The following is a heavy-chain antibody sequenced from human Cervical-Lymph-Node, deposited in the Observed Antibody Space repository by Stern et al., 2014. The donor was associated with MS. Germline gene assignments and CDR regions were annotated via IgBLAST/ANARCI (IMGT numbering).Heavy chain of an antibody. CDR1: GFSLSTSGVG. CDR3: AVRLTLYSSSWYSMHYFDY. D-gene: IGHD6-13*01. V-gene: IGHV2-5*02. CDR2: IYLGDDK. Sequence: QVTLKESGPTLVKPTQTLTLTCTFSGFSLSTSGVGVGWIRQPPGQALEWLALIYLGDDKRYSPSLKSRLTITKDTSKTQVVLTMTNMDPVDTATYYCAVRLTLYSSSWYSMHYFDYWGQGTLVTVSS. J-gene: IGHJ4*02.